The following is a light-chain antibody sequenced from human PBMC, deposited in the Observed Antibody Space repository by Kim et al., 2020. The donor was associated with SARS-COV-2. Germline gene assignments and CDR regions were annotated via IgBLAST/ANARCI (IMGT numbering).Light chain of an antibody. CDR2: YDN. J-gene: IGLJ1*01. Sequence: PGKTARVPCGGDDIGIKSVHWYQQKPGQAPVVVIYYDNDRPSGTPERISGSNSGNTATLTISRVEAGDEADYYCQVWDSRSDRYVFGSGTKVTVL. CDR3: QVWDSRSDRYV. V-gene: IGLV3-21*04. CDR1: DIGIKS.